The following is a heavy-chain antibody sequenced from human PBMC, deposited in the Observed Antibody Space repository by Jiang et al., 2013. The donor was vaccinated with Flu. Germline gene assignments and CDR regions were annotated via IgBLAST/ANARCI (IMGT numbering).Heavy chain of an antibody. Sequence: TSQTLSLTCAISGDSVSSNSAAWNWIRQSPSRGPEWLGRTYYRSKWFKGYAPSVKSRITINPDTSKNQFSLQLNSVTPEDTAVYYCARSAPNLDYWGQGTLVTVSS. CDR1: GDSVSSNSAA. V-gene: IGHV6-1*01. J-gene: IGHJ4*02. CDR3: ARSAPNLDY. CDR2: TYYRSKWFK.